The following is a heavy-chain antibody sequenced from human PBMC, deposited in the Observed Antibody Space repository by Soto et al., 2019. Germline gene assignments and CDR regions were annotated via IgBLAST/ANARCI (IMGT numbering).Heavy chain of an antibody. V-gene: IGHV3-66*01. CDR2: IYSGGST. J-gene: IGHJ4*02. CDR3: ARASRNYYDSSGYLYYFDY. D-gene: IGHD3-22*01. Sequence: GGSLRLSCAASGFTFSSYSMNWVRQAPGKGLEWVSVIYSGGSTFYADSVKGRFTISRDNSKNTLYLQMNSLRAEDTAVYYCARASRNYYDSSGYLYYFDYWGQGXLVTVSS. CDR1: GFTFSSYS.